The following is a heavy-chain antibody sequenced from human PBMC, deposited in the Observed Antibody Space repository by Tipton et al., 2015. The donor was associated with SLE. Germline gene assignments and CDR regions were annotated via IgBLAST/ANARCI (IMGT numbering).Heavy chain of an antibody. V-gene: IGHV4-31*03. Sequence: LRLSCTVSGGSISSGGYYWSWIRQHPGKGLEWIGYIYYSGSTYYNPSLKSRVTISVDTSKNQFSLKLSSVTAADTAVYYCARAGYCSGGSCYHYFDYWGQGTLVTVSS. CDR2: IYYSGST. J-gene: IGHJ4*02. CDR1: GGSISSGGYY. CDR3: ARAGYCSGGSCYHYFDY. D-gene: IGHD2-15*01.